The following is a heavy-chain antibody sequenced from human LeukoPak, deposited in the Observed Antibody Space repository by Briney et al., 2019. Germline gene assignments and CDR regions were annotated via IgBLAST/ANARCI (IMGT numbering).Heavy chain of an antibody. J-gene: IGHJ3*02. D-gene: IGHD2-2*01. CDR2: IYTSGST. CDR1: GGSISSYY. V-gene: IGHV4-4*09. Sequence: SETLSLTCTVSGGSISSYYWSLIRQPPGKGLEWIGYIYTSGSTNYNPSLKSRVTISVDTSKNQFSLKLSSVTAADTAVYYCARHGLYCSSTSCYSPDAFDIWGQGTMVTVSS. CDR3: ARHGLYCSSTSCYSPDAFDI.